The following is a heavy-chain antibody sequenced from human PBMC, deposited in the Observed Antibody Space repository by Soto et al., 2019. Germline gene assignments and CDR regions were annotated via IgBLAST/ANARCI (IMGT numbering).Heavy chain of an antibody. CDR1: GGTFSSYA. CDR2: IIPIFGTA. V-gene: IGHV1-69*12. CDR3: ASVAAKYYYYGMDV. J-gene: IGHJ6*02. D-gene: IGHD1-26*01. Sequence: QVQLVQSGAEVKKPGSSVKVSCKASGGTFSSYAINWVRQAPGQGLEWMGGIIPIFGTADYAQKFQGRVTSTAVESTTTAYMQLSSLRSEDTAVYYCASVAAKYYYYGMDVWGQGTTVTVSS.